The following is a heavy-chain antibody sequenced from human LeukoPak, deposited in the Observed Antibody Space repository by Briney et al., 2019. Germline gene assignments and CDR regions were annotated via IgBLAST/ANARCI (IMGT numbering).Heavy chain of an antibody. V-gene: IGHV4-59*01. CDR3: ARESRRDGYKFDY. Sequence: PSGTLSLTCTVSGGAISSYYWSWIRQPPGKGLEWIGYIYYGGNTNYNPSLKSRLTISVDPSKNQFSLKLSSVTAADTAVYYCARESRRDGYKFDYWGQGTLVTVSS. J-gene: IGHJ4*02. CDR2: IYYGGNT. D-gene: IGHD5-24*01. CDR1: GGAISSYY.